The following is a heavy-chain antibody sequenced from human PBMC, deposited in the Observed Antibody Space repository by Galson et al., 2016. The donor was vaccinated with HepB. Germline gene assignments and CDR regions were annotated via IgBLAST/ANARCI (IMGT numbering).Heavy chain of an antibody. CDR2: TNHSGST. CDR1: GGSFSGYY. Sequence: SETLSLTCAVNGGSFSGYYWNWIRQPPGKGLAWIGETNHSGSTNYNASLKSRVTISLDTSRNQFSLKLSSVTAGDTAVYYCARRQKRVSMVGGVINYFYGMDVWGQGTTVTVSS. J-gene: IGHJ6*02. D-gene: IGHD3-10*01. V-gene: IGHV4-34*01. CDR3: ARRQKRVSMVGGVINYFYGMDV.